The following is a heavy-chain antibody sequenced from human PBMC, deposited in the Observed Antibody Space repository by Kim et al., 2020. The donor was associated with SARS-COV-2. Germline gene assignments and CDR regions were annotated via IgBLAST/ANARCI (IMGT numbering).Heavy chain of an antibody. V-gene: IGHV1-69*13. Sequence: SVKVSCKASGGTFSSYAISWVRQAPGQGLEWMGGIIPIFGTANYAQKFQGRVTITADESTSTAYMELSSLRSEDTAVYYCARGAPYSSSWYTSVGVNTNNWFDPWGQGTLVTVSS. J-gene: IGHJ5*02. CDR3: ARGAPYSSSWYTSVGVNTNNWFDP. CDR2: IIPIFGTA. D-gene: IGHD6-13*01. CDR1: GGTFSSYA.